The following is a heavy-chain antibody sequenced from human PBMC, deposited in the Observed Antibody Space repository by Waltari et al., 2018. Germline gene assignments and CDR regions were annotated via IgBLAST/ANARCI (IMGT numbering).Heavy chain of an antibody. CDR3: VREIRGTGYFPDAFDI. J-gene: IGHJ3*02. CDR2: ISSVGTTI. D-gene: IGHD3-9*01. CDR1: GFIVSTYS. V-gene: IGHV3-48*01. Sequence: EEQLVESGGGLVQPGGSLGLSCAPLGFIVSTYSMNWVRQAPGKGLELISYISSVGTTIYYADSVKGRVTISRDNAKNSLHLQMNSLRAEDTAVYYCVREIRGTGYFPDAFDIWGQGTMVSVSS.